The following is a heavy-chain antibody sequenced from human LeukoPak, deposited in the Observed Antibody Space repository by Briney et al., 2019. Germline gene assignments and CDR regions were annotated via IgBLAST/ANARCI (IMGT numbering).Heavy chain of an antibody. CDR2: IKQDGSEK. D-gene: IGHD4-11*01. J-gene: IGHJ6*02. V-gene: IGHV3-7*01. Sequence: PGGSLRLSCAASGFTFSSYWMSWVRQAPGKGLEWVANIKQDGSEKYYVDSVKGRFTISRDNAKNSLYLQMNSLRAEDTAVYYCARDGLPDTVIMLYYYYGMDVWGQGTTVTVSS. CDR1: GFTFSSYW. CDR3: ARDGLPDTVIMLYYYYGMDV.